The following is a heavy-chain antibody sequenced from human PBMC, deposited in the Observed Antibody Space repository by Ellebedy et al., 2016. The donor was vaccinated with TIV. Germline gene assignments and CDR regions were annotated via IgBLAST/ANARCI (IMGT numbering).Heavy chain of an antibody. V-gene: IGHV3-7*01. CDR3: AGGVVPAASYYYYGMDV. CDR1: GFTFGTYW. CDR2: IKQDESEK. Sequence: GESLKISXAASGFTFGTYWMSWVRQAPGKGLEWVANIKQDESEKYYADSVKGRFTISRDNSKNTLYLQMNSLRAEDTAVYYCAGGVVPAASYYYYGMDVWGQGTTVTVSS. J-gene: IGHJ6*02. D-gene: IGHD2-2*01.